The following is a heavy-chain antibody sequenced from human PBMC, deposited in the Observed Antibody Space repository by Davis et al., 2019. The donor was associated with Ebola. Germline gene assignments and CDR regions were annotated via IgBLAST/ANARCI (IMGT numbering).Heavy chain of an antibody. J-gene: IGHJ3*02. D-gene: IGHD4-17*01. CDR1: GFTFSSYT. CDR3: ARGAYGDYIVKAFDI. V-gene: IGHV3-30*04. Sequence: SLKISCAASGFTFSSYTLHWVRQAPGKGLEWVAVISYDGDNNYHADSVQGRFTISRDNSKNTLYLQMNSLRAEDTAIYYCARGAYGDYIVKAFDIWGQGTKVTVSS. CDR2: ISYDGDNN.